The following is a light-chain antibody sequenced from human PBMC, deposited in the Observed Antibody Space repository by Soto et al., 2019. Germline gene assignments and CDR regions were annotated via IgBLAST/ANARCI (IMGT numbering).Light chain of an antibody. CDR1: QSLLHSNGYNY. CDR2: LRS. CDR3: MQALQTPIT. Sequence: DIVMTQSPLSLPVTPGEPASISCRSSQSLLHSNGYNYLDWYLQKPGQSPQLLIYLRSNRASGVPDRFSGSGSGTHFTLKISRVEAEDVGVYYCMQALQTPITFGQGTRLEIK. V-gene: IGKV2-28*01. J-gene: IGKJ5*01.